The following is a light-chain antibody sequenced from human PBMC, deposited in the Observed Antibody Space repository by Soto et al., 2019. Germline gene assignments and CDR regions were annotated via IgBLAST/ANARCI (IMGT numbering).Light chain of an antibody. J-gene: IGLJ3*02. Sequence: QLVLTQPPSVSGAPGQRVTISCTGNSSNIGAGYAVHWYQLLPGAAPKLLIYTNTNRLSGVPDRFSGSRSGPSASLAITGLQAEDEGEYSCQSYDASLNWVFGGGTQLTVL. CDR2: TNT. CDR1: SSNIGAGYA. CDR3: QSYDASLNWV. V-gene: IGLV1-40*01.